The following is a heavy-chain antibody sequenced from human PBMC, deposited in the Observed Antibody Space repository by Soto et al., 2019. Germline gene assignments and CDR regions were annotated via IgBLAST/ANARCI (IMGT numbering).Heavy chain of an antibody. CDR3: AKVSPMGYFFDF. CDR1: GFIFTSYT. Sequence: LRLSCAPSGFIFTSYTMHWVRQAPGKGLEWVAVISHDGANKYYAESVKGRFTISRDNSKNTLYLEMNSLRGEDTAVYYCAKVSPMGYFFDFWGQGTLVTVSS. CDR2: ISHDGANK. V-gene: IGHV3-30-3*01. J-gene: IGHJ4*02.